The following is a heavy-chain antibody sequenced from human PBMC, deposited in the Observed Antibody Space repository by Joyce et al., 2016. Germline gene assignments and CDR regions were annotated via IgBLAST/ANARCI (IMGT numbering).Heavy chain of an antibody. CDR2: VNSDGSNT. Sequence: EVQLVESGGGLVQPGGSLRLSCSASGFTFSNYWMHWVRQGPGGGLVWGSRVNSDGSNTDYADSVKGRFTISRDNAKNTLYLQMNSLRVEDTAVYFCARDTDAYYDRSGGFDYWGQGTLVTASA. D-gene: IGHD3-22*01. J-gene: IGHJ4*02. CDR3: ARDTDAYYDRSGGFDY. V-gene: IGHV3-74*01. CDR1: GFTFSNYW.